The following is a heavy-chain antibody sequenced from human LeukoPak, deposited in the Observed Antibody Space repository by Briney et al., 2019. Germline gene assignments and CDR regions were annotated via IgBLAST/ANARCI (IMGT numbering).Heavy chain of an antibody. CDR3: AGGLVGGSFDF. CDR2: IRSTGTSI. J-gene: IGHJ4*02. Sequence: GGSLRLSCAASGFRFSDYYMNWIRQAPGKGLEWVSYIRSTGTSIYYADSMKGRFTISRDNANNLVFLQMDSLRADDTAVYYCAGGLVGGSFDFWGQGNLVTVSS. D-gene: IGHD1-26*01. V-gene: IGHV3-11*01. CDR1: GFRFSDYY.